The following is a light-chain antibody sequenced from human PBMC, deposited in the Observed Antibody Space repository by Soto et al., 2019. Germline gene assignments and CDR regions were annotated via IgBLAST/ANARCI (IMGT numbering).Light chain of an antibody. V-gene: IGLV2-14*01. J-gene: IGLJ3*02. CDR3: SSSTTSSTLV. CDR2: AVS. CDR1: SSDIGGYDH. Sequence: QSALTQPASVSGSPGQSITISCTGTSSDIGGYDHVSWYQHHPGKAPRLLINAVSNRPSGISNRFSGSKSGNVASLTISGLQAEDEAEYYCSSSTTSSTLVFGGGTK.